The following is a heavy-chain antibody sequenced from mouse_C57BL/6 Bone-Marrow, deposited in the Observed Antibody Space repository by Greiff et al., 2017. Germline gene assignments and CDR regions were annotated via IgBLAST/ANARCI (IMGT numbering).Heavy chain of an antibody. V-gene: IGHV1-80*01. D-gene: IGHD4-1*01. CDR1: GYAFSTDW. J-gene: IGHJ2*01. CDR3: ARDWDYCDY. Sequence: QVQLQQSGAELVKPGASVKISCKVSGYAFSTDWMNWVKQRPGKGLEWIGQIYPGDGDTNYNGKFKGKATLTADKSSSTAYMQLSSLTCEASAVYFCARDWDYCDYWGQGTTLTVSS. CDR2: IYPGDGDT.